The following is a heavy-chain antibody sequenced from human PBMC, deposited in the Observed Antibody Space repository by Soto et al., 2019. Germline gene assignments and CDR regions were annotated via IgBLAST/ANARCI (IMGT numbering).Heavy chain of an antibody. CDR1: GGSISSGGYY. CDR2: IYYSGST. V-gene: IGHV4-31*03. J-gene: IGHJ6*02. Sequence: PSETLSLTCTVSGGSISSGGYYWSWIRQHPGKGLEWIGYIYYSGSTYYNPSLKSRVTISVDTSKNQFSLKLSSVTAADTAVYYCARVRRIAAAPRYYYYGMDVWGQGTTVTVSS. CDR3: ARVRRIAAAPRYYYYGMDV. D-gene: IGHD6-13*01.